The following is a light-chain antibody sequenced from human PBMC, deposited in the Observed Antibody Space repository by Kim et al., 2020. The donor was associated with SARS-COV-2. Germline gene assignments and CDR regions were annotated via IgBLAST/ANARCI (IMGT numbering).Light chain of an antibody. CDR3: QVWDSSSDHRV. Sequence: APGKTARITCGGNNIGSKSVPWYQQKPGQAPVLVIYYDSARPSGIPERFSGSNSGNTATLTISRVEAGDEADYYCQVWDSSSDHRVFGGGTQLTVL. J-gene: IGLJ3*02. CDR1: NIGSKS. V-gene: IGLV3-21*04. CDR2: YDS.